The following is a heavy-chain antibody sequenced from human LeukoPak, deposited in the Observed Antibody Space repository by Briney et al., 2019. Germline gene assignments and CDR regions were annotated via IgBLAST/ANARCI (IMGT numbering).Heavy chain of an antibody. CDR2: IKEDGSEK. Sequence: GGSLRLSXAASGFLFSRYWMSWVRQAPGKGLEWVANIKEDGSEKYYVESMKGRFTISRDNVKNSLYLQINSLRAEDTAVYYCAKALVGGDPDYWGQGTLVTVSS. J-gene: IGHJ4*02. D-gene: IGHD2-15*01. V-gene: IGHV3-7*01. CDR1: GFLFSRYW. CDR3: AKALVGGDPDY.